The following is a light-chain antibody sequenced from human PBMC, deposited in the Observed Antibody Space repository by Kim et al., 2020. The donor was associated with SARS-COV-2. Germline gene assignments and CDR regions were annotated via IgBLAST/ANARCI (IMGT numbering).Light chain of an antibody. V-gene: IGLV2-23*02. CDR2: EVS. Sequence: GQSITISCTGTSSDVGSYNFVSWYQQHSGKAPKLMIYEVSKRPSGISNRFSGSKSGNTASLTISGLQAEDEADYYCHSYAGSSIWVFAGRTKLTVL. CDR1: SSDVGSYNF. CDR3: HSYAGSSIWV. J-gene: IGLJ3*02.